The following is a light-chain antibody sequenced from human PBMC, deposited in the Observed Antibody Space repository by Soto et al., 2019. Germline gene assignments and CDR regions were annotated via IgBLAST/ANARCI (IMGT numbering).Light chain of an antibody. CDR2: DVS. J-gene: IGLJ2*01. CDR3: TSYAGSDNLGV. V-gene: IGLV2-14*01. Sequence: QSALTQPASVSGSPGQSITISCTGTSSDVGGNKFVSWYQHHPGRAPKVIISDVSHRPSGVSNRFSGSKSGSTASLTISGLQAEDEADYYCTSYAGSDNLGVFGGGT. CDR1: SSDVGGNKF.